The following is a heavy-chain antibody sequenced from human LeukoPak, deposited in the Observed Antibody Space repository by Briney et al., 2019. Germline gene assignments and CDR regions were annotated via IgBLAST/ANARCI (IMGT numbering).Heavy chain of an antibody. D-gene: IGHD6-19*01. V-gene: IGHV3-30*03. J-gene: IGHJ4*02. CDR1: GFTFSSYG. CDR3: AREVAVLPGYFDY. Sequence: GRSLRLSCAASGFTFSSYGMHWVRQAPGKGLEWVAVISYDGSNKYSADSVKGRFTISRDNSKNTLYLQMNSLRAEDTAVYYCAREVAVLPGYFDYWGQGTLVTVSS. CDR2: ISYDGSNK.